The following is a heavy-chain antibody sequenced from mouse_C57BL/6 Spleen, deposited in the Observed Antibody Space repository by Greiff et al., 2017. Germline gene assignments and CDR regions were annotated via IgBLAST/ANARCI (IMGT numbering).Heavy chain of an antibody. CDR3: ARREAAQAWFAY. Sequence: EVQGVESGGGLVKPGGSLKLSCAASGFTFSSYTMSWVRQTPEKRLEWVATISGGGGNTYYPDSVKGRFTISRDNAKNTLYLQMSSLRSEDTALYYCARREAAQAWFAYWGQGTLVTVSA. CDR1: GFTFSSYT. D-gene: IGHD3-2*02. V-gene: IGHV5-9*01. CDR2: ISGGGGNT. J-gene: IGHJ3*01.